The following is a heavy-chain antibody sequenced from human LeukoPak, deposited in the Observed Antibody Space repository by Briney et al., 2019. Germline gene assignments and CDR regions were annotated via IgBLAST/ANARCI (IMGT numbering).Heavy chain of an antibody. CDR3: ARDAWAAAGYFDY. CDR2: ISYDGSNK. D-gene: IGHD6-13*01. Sequence: GGSLRLSCAASGFTFSSYAMHWVRQAPGKGLEWVAVISYDGSNKYYADSVKGRFTISRDNSKNTLYLQMNSLRAEDTAVYYCARDAWAAAGYFDYWGQRTLVTVSS. V-gene: IGHV3-30*04. CDR1: GFTFSSYA. J-gene: IGHJ4*02.